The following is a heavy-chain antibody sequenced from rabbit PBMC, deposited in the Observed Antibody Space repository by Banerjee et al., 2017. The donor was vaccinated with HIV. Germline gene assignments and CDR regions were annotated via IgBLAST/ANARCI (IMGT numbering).Heavy chain of an antibody. D-gene: IGHD4-1*01. V-gene: IGHV1S45*01. Sequence: QEQLVESGGGLVKPEGSLTLTCKASGSDISSNAMCWVRQAPGKGLELIAMIYPGSGSAYYASWVNGRFTISKTSSTTVTLQMTSLTAADTATYFCARDLAGVIGWNFNLWGQGTLVTVS. CDR1: GSDISSNA. J-gene: IGHJ4*01. CDR2: IYPGSGSA. CDR3: ARDLAGVIGWNFNL.